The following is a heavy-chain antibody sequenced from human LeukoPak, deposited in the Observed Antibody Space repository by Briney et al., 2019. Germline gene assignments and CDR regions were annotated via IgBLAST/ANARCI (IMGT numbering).Heavy chain of an antibody. CDR2: IYCSGST. CDR1: GGPISSYY. Sequence: SETLSLTCTVSGGPISSYYWSWIRQPPGKGLEWIGYIYCSGSTNYNPSLKSRVTISVDTSKNQFSLRLSSVTAADTAVYYCARDPSYSSGWYDYWGQGTLVTVSS. J-gene: IGHJ4*02. V-gene: IGHV4-59*01. CDR3: ARDPSYSSGWYDY. D-gene: IGHD6-19*01.